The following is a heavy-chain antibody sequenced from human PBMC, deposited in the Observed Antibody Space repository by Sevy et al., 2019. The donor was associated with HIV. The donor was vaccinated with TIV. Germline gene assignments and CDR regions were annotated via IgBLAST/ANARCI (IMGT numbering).Heavy chain of an antibody. J-gene: IGHJ4*02. CDR2: IRSRLNNSAT. CDR1: GFTFSDSA. D-gene: IGHD2-8*02. CDR3: TTLYWATGGGY. Sequence: GGSLRLSCATSGFTFSDSAMHWVRQASGKGLEWIGRIRSRLNNSATVYAASMKDRFIISRDDSKSTAYLHMNSLRTEDTAMYYCTTLYWATGGGYWGQGTLVTVSS. V-gene: IGHV3-73*01.